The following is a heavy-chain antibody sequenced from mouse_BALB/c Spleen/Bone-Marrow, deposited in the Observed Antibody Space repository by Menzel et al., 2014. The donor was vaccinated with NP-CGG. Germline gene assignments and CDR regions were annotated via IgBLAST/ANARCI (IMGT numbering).Heavy chain of an antibody. V-gene: IGHV5-17*02. CDR2: ISSGSSTI. D-gene: IGHD1-1*01. CDR1: GFTFSSLA. CDR3: ARSGSSSGYFDY. J-gene: IGHJ2*01. Sequence: EVKLEESGGGLVQPGGSRKLSCAASGFTFSSLAMHWVRQAPEKGLEWVAYISSGSSTIYYADTVMGRFTISRDNPKNTLFLQMTSLRSEDTAMYYCARSGSSSGYFDYWGQGTTLTVSS.